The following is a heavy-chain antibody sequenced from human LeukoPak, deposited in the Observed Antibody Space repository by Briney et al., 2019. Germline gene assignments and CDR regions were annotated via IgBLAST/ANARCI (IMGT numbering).Heavy chain of an antibody. CDR1: GYTFTGYY. V-gene: IGHV1-2*02. Sequence: ASVKVSCKASGYTFTGYYMHWVRQAPGQGIEWMGWINPSSWDTNYAQKFQGRVTMTRDTSISTAYMELSRLRSDDTAVYYWARGRGYSSSWFDPWGQGTLVTVSS. D-gene: IGHD6-13*01. CDR2: INPSSWDT. J-gene: IGHJ5*02. CDR3: ARGRGYSSSWFDP.